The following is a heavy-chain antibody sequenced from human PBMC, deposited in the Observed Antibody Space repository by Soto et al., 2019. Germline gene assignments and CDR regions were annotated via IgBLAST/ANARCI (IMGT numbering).Heavy chain of an antibody. CDR2: IKSKTDGGTT. Sequence: PGGSLRLSCAASGFTFSNAWMNWFRQAPGKGLEWVGRIKSKTDGGTTDYAAPVKGRFTISRDDSKNTLYLQMNSLKTEDTAVYYCTTEPRIVVVPAAMRFGAFDIWGHGTMVTVSS. V-gene: IGHV3-15*07. CDR1: GFTFSNAW. D-gene: IGHD2-2*01. CDR3: TTEPRIVVVPAAMRFGAFDI. J-gene: IGHJ3*02.